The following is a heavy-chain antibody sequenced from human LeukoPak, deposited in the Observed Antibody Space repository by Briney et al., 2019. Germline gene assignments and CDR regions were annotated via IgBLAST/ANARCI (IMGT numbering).Heavy chain of an antibody. CDR1: GFTFSSYE. D-gene: IGHD6-6*01. CDR3: ARDAGQLIDY. V-gene: IGHV3-48*03. J-gene: IGHJ4*02. CDR2: ISSSGSTI. Sequence: PGGSLRLSCAASGFTFSSYEMNWVRQAPGKGLEWVSYISSSGSTIYYADSVKGRFTISRDNAKNSLYLQMNSLRAEDTAVYHCARDAGQLIDYWGQGTLVTVSS.